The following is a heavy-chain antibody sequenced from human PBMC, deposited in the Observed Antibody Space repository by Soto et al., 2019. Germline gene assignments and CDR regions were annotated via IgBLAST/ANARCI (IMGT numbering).Heavy chain of an antibody. CDR2: ISNSGIS. CDR1: GDSVTSVNYF. V-gene: IGHV4-61*01. CDR3: AASAPPATNYYYAMDV. J-gene: IGHJ6*02. D-gene: IGHD5-12*01. Sequence: SETLSLTCAVSGDSVTSVNYFWTWIRQPPGGGLEWIGYISNSGISKYNPSLKSRVAMSQDTSKNQFSLKLSSVTAADTAVYYCAASAPPATNYYYAMDVWGQGTTVTVSS.